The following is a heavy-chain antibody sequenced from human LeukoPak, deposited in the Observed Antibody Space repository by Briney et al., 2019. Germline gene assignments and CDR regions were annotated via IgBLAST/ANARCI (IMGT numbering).Heavy chain of an antibody. D-gene: IGHD3-3*01. Sequence: SVKVSCKASGYTFTGYYMHWVRQAPGQGLEWMGGIIPIFGTANYAQKFQGRVTITAGESTSTAYMELSSLRSEDTAVYYCAREAARGGYYIRRFDPWGQGTLVTVSS. CDR1: GYTFTGYY. V-gene: IGHV1-69*13. CDR3: AREAARGGYYIRRFDP. J-gene: IGHJ5*02. CDR2: IIPIFGTA.